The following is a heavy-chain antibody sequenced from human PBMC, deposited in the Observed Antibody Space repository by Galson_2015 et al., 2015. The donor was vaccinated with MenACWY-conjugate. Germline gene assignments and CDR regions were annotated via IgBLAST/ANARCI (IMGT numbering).Heavy chain of an antibody. Sequence: LSLTCTVSGGSISSGGYYWSWIRQHPGKGLEWIGYIYYSGSTYYNPSLKSRVTISVDTSKNQFSLKLSSVTAADTAVYYCARDSGYDYVWGSYRPIVLWGRGTLVTVSS. J-gene: IGHJ2*01. V-gene: IGHV4-31*03. CDR1: GGSISSGGYY. CDR3: ARDSGYDYVWGSYRPIVL. CDR2: IYYSGST. D-gene: IGHD3-16*02.